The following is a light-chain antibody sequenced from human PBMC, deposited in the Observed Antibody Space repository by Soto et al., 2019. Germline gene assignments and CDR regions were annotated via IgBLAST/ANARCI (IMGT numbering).Light chain of an antibody. Sequence: QSVLTQPPSASGSPGQSVTIPCTGTSSDVGGYNSVSWYQQHPGKVPKLMIYEVSKRPSGVPDRFSGSKSGNTASLTVSGLQAEDEAYYYCSSYAGSNNLVFGGGTKLTVL. V-gene: IGLV2-8*01. CDR3: SSYAGSNNLV. CDR2: EVS. CDR1: SSDVGGYNS. J-gene: IGLJ2*01.